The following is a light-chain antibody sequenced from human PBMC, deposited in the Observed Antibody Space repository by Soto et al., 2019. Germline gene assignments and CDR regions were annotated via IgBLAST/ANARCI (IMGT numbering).Light chain of an antibody. Sequence: QSVLTQPASVSGSPGQSITISCTGTSSDVGTYNSVSWYQQHPGKAPKLMIYDVSNRPSGVSNRFSGSKSGNTASLTISGFQAEDEADYYCNSYTSSSTPFVFGTGTKVTV. CDR3: NSYTSSSTPFV. CDR1: SSDVGTYNS. CDR2: DVS. V-gene: IGLV2-14*03. J-gene: IGLJ1*01.